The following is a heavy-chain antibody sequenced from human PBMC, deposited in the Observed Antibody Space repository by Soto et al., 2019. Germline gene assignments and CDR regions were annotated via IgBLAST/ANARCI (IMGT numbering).Heavy chain of an antibody. CDR1: GGSFSGYY. V-gene: IGHV4-34*01. J-gene: IGHJ6*03. CDR2: INHSGST. CDR3: ARVPIMAVAGTTTADYYYYMDV. Sequence: SETLSLTCAVYGGSFSGYYWSWIRQPPGKGLEWIGEINHSGSTNYNPSLKSRVTISVDTSKNQFSLKLSSVTAADTAVYYCARVPIMAVAGTTTADYYYYMDVWGKGTTVTVAS. D-gene: IGHD6-19*01.